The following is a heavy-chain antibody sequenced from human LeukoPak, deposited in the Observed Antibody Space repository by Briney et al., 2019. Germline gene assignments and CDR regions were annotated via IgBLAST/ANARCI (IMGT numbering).Heavy chain of an antibody. J-gene: IGHJ4*02. V-gene: IGHV3-49*03. CDR2: IRKKGYGETT. CDR3: SRGLHDYGDSNYYFDQ. Sequence: GRSLRLSCTASGFSFGDDAWSWFRQAPGRGLEFVSFIRKKGYGETTDYAASVRGRFTISRDDAKSTAYQQMNSLEIEDTALYYCSRGLHDYGDSNYYFDQWGRGTQVTVSS. CDR1: GFSFGDDA. D-gene: IGHD4-17*01.